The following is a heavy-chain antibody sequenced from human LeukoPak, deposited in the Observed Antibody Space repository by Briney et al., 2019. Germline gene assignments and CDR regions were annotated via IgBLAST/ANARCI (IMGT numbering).Heavy chain of an antibody. Sequence: SETLSLTCTCTGGSISSYYWSSIRQPPWKGLEWIGYIYYSGSTNYNPSLKSRVTISVDTSKNQFSLKLSSVTAADTAVYYCAGFLVVPAAFDIWGQGTMVTVSS. J-gene: IGHJ3*02. CDR3: AGFLVVPAAFDI. V-gene: IGHV4-59*01. D-gene: IGHD2-2*01. CDR2: IYYSGST. CDR1: GGSISSYY.